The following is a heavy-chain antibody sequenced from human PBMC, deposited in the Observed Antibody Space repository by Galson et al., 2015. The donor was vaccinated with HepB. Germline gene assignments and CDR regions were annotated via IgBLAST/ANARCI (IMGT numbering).Heavy chain of an antibody. CDR2: ISYDGSYK. J-gene: IGHJ4*02. CDR1: GFTFSNYG. D-gene: IGHD1-26*01. Sequence: SLRLFSCAASGFTFSNYGMHWVRQAPGKGLEWVALISYDGSYKYYEDSVKGRFTISRDQIENTLYLQIDSLRPEDTAVYYCATAKVGTTYFDYWGQGTLVTVSS. V-gene: IGHV3-30*03. CDR3: ATAKVGTTYFDY.